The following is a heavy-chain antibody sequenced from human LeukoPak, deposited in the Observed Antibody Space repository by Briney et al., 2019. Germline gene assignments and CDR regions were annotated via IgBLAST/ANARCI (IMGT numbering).Heavy chain of an antibody. CDR1: GFTFSSYW. D-gene: IGHD2-2*03. J-gene: IGHJ4*02. CDR3: VRWIWLQAEFDY. V-gene: IGHV3-7*01. CDR2: VKGVGRET. Sequence: PGGSLRVSCAASGFTFSSYWVSWVRQAPQRGLEWVASVKGVGRETFYMDSVKRRFTISRYNAQTSLLLQMNSLRAEDTAVYYCVRWIWLQAEFDYWGQGTLVTVSS.